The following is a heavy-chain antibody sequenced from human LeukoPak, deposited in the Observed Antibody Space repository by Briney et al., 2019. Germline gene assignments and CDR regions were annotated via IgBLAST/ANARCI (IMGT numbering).Heavy chain of an antibody. J-gene: IGHJ4*02. CDR2: IYHSGST. CDR3: ANCIAAAGTEFDN. Sequence: SGTLSLTCAVSGGSISSNNWWSWVRQPPGKGLEWIGEIYHSGSTNYNPSLKSRVTISLDKSKNQFSLKLSSVTAADTAVYYCANCIAAAGTEFDNWGQGTLVTVPS. CDR1: GGSISSNNW. D-gene: IGHD6-13*01. V-gene: IGHV4-4*02.